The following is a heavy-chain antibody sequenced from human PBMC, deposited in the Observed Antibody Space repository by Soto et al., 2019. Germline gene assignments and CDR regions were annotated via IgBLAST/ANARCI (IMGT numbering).Heavy chain of an antibody. CDR3: AKDPDRYDYVWGTYRYIDH. D-gene: IGHD3-16*02. Sequence: LRLSCTASGITFSNYAMSWVRQAPRKGLEWVSSISTSGGRPYYADSVEGRFTISRDNSKNTLYLQMNSLRVEDTAVYYCAKDPDRYDYVWGTYRYIDHWGQGTLVTVSS. J-gene: IGHJ4*02. CDR2: ISTSGGRP. CDR1: GITFSNYA. V-gene: IGHV3-23*01.